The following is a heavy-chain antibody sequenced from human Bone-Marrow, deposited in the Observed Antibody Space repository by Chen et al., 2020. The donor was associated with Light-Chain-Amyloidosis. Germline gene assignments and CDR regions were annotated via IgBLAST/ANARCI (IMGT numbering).Heavy chain of an antibody. CDR1: AYTFPNYW. CDR3: ARRRDGYNFDY. V-gene: IGHV5-51*01. J-gene: IGHJ4*02. CDR2: IYPDDSDA. D-gene: IGHD5-12*01. Sequence: EVQLEQSGPEVKKPGESLKISCKGSAYTFPNYWIGWVRQMPGKGLEWMGVIYPDDSDARYSPSVEGQVTISADKSITTAYLQWRSLKASDTAMYYCARRRDGYNFDYWGQGTLVTVSS.